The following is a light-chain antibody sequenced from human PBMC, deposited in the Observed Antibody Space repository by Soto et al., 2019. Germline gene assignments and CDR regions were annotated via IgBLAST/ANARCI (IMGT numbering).Light chain of an antibody. Sequence: QSVLTQPASVSGSPGQSITISCTGTGSDLGYNYVSWFQQHPGKAPKLLIFEVSNRPSGASNRFSGSKSGSAASLTISGLQAEDEAYYYCSSYTSSRTLVFGTGTKVTAL. CDR2: EVS. CDR3: SSYTSSRTLV. V-gene: IGLV2-14*01. J-gene: IGLJ1*01. CDR1: GSDLGYNY.